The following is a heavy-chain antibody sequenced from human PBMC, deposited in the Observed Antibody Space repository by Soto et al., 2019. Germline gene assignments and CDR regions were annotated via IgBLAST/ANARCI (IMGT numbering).Heavy chain of an antibody. V-gene: IGHV4-30-4*01. CDR1: GGSISSVNYC. CDR2: IYNGGST. D-gene: IGHD6-19*01. CDR3: ARHVNLPLAGTGFDS. Sequence: SETLSLTCTVSGGSISSVNYCWSWIRQSPDKGLEWIGHIYNGGSTYSNPSLKSRVIISVDTSKNQFSLKLSSVTATDTAVYYCARHVNLPLAGTGFDSWGRGTLVTVS. J-gene: IGHJ4*02.